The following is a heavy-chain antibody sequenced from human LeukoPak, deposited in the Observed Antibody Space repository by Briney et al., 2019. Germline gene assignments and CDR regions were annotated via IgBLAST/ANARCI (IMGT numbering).Heavy chain of an antibody. D-gene: IGHD5-24*01. CDR1: GFTFSSYS. J-gene: IGHJ4*02. Sequence: PGGSLRLSCVASGFTFSSYSMNWVRQAPGKGLEWVSYISSSSSTIYYADSVKGRFTIDRDNAKKSLYLQMNSLRAEDTAVYYCARVGDGYNVGFDYWGQGTRVSVS. CDR2: ISSSSSTI. CDR3: ARVGDGYNVGFDY. V-gene: IGHV3-48*01.